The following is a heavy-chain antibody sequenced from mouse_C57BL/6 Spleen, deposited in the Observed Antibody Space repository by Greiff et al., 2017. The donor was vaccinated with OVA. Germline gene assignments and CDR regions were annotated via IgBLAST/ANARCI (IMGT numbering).Heavy chain of an antibody. D-gene: IGHD2-2*01. V-gene: IGHV1-54*01. J-gene: IGHJ2*01. CDR3: ARGGYGGFDY. Sequence: VQLQQSGAELVRPGTSVKVSCKASGYAFTNYLIEWVKQRPGQGPEWIGVINPGSGGTNYNEKFKGKATLTADKSSSTAYMQLSSLTSEDSAVYFCARGGYGGFDYWGQGTTLTVSS. CDR2: INPGSGGT. CDR1: GYAFTNYL.